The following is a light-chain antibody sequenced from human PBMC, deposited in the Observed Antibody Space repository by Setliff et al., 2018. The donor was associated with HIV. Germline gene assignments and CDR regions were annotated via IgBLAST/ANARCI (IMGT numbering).Light chain of an antibody. V-gene: IGLV2-14*03. Sequence: QSALAQPASVSGSPGRSITISCTGTSSDVGAYNQVSWYRQHPGKAPKLMIYDVDQRPSGVSDRFSGSKSGNTASLTISGLQAEDDADYYCSSYTSSKSHVFGTGTKVTVL. CDR2: DVD. CDR3: SSYTSSKSHV. CDR1: SSDVGAYNQ. J-gene: IGLJ1*01.